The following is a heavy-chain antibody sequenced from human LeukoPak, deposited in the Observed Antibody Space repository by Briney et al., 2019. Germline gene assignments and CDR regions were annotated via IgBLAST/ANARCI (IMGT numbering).Heavy chain of an antibody. J-gene: IGHJ4*02. Sequence: SQTLSLTCTVSGGSISSGDYYWSWIRQPPGKGLEWIGYIYYSGSTYYNPSLKSRVTISVDTSKNQFSLKLSSVTAADTAVYYCAREGKNYYDSSGHYPDYWGQGTLVTVSS. V-gene: IGHV4-30-4*01. D-gene: IGHD3-22*01. CDR3: AREGKNYYDSSGHYPDY. CDR1: GGSISSGDYY. CDR2: IYYSGST.